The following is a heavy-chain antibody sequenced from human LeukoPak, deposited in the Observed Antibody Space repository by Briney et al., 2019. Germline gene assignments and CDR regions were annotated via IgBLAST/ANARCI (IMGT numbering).Heavy chain of an antibody. CDR1: GSIITNYW. Sequence: PGALLQISCEGAGSIITNYWIGLGRQLPGKLLEWMGIIYPGDSDTRYRPSCQGPVTISADKSISTAYLRWTSLKASDTAMYYCARHGRPDSSSSSYHDQFDPWGQGTLVTVSS. J-gene: IGHJ5*02. V-gene: IGHV5-51*01. D-gene: IGHD6-6*01. CDR3: ARHGRPDSSSSSYHDQFDP. CDR2: IYPGDSDT.